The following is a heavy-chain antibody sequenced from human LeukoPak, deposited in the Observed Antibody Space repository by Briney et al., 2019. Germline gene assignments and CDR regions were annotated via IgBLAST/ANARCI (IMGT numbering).Heavy chain of an antibody. V-gene: IGHV3-23*01. CDR2: ISGSGGST. J-gene: IGHJ4*02. D-gene: IGHD3-3*01. Sequence: PGGSLRLSCAASGFTFSSYAMSWVRQAPGKGLEWVSAISGSGGSTYYADSVKGRFTISRDNSKNTLYLQMNSLRAEDTAVYYCARDSGYHWDLWSGYPDYWGQGTLVTVSS. CDR1: GFTFSSYA. CDR3: ARDSGYHWDLWSGYPDY.